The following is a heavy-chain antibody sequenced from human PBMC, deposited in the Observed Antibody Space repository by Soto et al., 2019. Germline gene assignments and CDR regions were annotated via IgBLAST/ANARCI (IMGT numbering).Heavy chain of an antibody. J-gene: IGHJ4*02. CDR3: ARHVVVAGTEYYFDY. CDR2: IYPGDSDT. V-gene: IGHV5-51*01. D-gene: IGHD2-15*01. Sequence: PGESLKISCKGSGYSFTSYWIGWVRQMPGKGLEWMGIIYPGDSDTRYSPSFQGQVTISADKSISTAYLQWSSLKASDTAMYYCARHVVVAGTEYYFDYWGQGTLVTVSS. CDR1: GYSFTSYW.